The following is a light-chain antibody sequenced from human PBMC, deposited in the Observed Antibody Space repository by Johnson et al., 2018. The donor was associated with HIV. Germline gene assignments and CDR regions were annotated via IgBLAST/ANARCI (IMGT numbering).Light chain of an antibody. J-gene: IGLJ1*01. CDR3: GTWDSSLSALYV. CDR1: SSNIGNNY. Sequence: QSVLTQPPSVSAAPGQKVTISCSGSSSNIGNNYVSWYQHLPGTAPKLLIYDNNERPSGIPDRFSGSKSGTSATLGITGRQTGDEADYYCGTWDSSLSALYVFGTGTKVTVL. V-gene: IGLV1-51*01. CDR2: DNN.